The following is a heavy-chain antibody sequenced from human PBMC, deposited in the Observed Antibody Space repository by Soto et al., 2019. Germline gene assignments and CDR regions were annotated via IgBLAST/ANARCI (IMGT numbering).Heavy chain of an antibody. D-gene: IGHD3-22*01. V-gene: IGHV6-1*01. CDR1: GDSVSSNSAA. J-gene: IGHJ5*02. Sequence: SQTLSLTCAISGDSVSSNSAAWNWIRQSPSRGLEWLGRTYYRSKWYNDYAVSVKSRITINPDTSKNKISLKLNTVTPEDTAVYYCARVGSGYYPNWFDPWGQGTLVTVSS. CDR2: TYYRSKWYN. CDR3: ARVGSGYYPNWFDP.